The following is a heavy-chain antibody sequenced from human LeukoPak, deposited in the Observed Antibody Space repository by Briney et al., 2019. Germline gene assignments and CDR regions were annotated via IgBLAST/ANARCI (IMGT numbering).Heavy chain of an antibody. V-gene: IGHV1-69*13. J-gene: IGHJ6*02. Sequence: ASVKVSCKASGGTFSSYAISWVRQAPGQGLEWMGGIIPIFGTANYAQKFQGRVTITADESTSTAYMELSSLRSEDTAVYYCASKTTYCSGGSCYEPYYYYGMDVWGQGTTVTVSS. CDR3: ASKTTYCSGGSCYEPYYYYGMDV. CDR2: IIPIFGTA. D-gene: IGHD2-15*01. CDR1: GGTFSSYA.